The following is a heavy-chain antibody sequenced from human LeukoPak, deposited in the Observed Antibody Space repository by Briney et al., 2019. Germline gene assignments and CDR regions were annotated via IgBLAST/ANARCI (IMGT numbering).Heavy chain of an antibody. Sequence: ASVKVSCKASGYTFTGYYMHWVRPAPGQGLEWMGRINPNSGGTNYAQKFQGRVTMTRDTSISTAYMELSRLRSDDTAVYYCTRDRGYDYFSDYWGQGTLVTVSS. D-gene: IGHD5-12*01. CDR1: GYTFTGYY. CDR2: INPNSGGT. J-gene: IGHJ4*02. CDR3: TRDRGYDYFSDY. V-gene: IGHV1-2*06.